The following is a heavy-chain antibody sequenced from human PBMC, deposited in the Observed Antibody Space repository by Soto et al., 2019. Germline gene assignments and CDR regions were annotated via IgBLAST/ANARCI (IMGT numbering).Heavy chain of an antibody. CDR2: IVVGSGHT. D-gene: IGHD4-17*01. Sequence: QMQLVQSGPEVKKPGTSVKVSCKASGFPFSSSVVQWVRQGRGQRLEWIGWIVVGSGHTKYAQKFQERVSITRDMSTSTAYMELTSLRSAATAMYYCATPASGDSWYFELWGRRTLVTVSS. J-gene: IGHJ2*01. CDR1: GFPFSSSV. V-gene: IGHV1-58*01. CDR3: ATPASGDSWYFEL.